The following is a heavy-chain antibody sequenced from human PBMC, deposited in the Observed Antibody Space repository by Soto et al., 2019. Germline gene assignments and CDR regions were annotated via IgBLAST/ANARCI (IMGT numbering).Heavy chain of an antibody. CDR1: GGSISSGGYY. J-gene: IGHJ4*02. V-gene: IGHV4-31*03. D-gene: IGHD6-13*01. Sequence: SETLSLTCTVSGGSISSGGYYWSWIRQHPGKGLEWIGYIYYSGSTYYNPSLKSRVTISVDTSKNQFSLKLSSVTAADTAVYYCARSLGVAAARPFDYWGQGTLVTVSS. CDR2: IYYSGST. CDR3: ARSLGVAAARPFDY.